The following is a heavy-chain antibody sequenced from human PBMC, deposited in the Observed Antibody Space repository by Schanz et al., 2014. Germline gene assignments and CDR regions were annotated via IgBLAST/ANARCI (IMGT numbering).Heavy chain of an antibody. CDR3: AKDISDTSGKDDY. V-gene: IGHV3-23*04. J-gene: IGHJ4*02. CDR1: GFSFSSYA. D-gene: IGHD3-22*01. CDR2: MNESHSTI. Sequence: EVQLVESGGGLVQPGGSLRLSCTASGFSFSSYAMGWVRQARGKGLEWVSAMNESHSTIYYADSVRGRFTISRDNAENTLFLQMNSLRVEDSAIYYCAKDISDTSGKDDYWGQGTLVTVSS.